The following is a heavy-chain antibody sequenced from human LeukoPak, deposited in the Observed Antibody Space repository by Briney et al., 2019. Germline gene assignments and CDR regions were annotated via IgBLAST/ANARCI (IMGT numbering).Heavy chain of an antibody. V-gene: IGHV4-38-2*02. CDR2: IYHSGST. Sequence: PSETLSLTCTVSGYSISSGYYWGWIRQPPGKGLEWIGSIYHSGSTYYNPSLKSRVTISVDTSKNQFSLKLSSVTAADTAVYYCARVRAAVGYWGQRTLVTVSS. J-gene: IGHJ4*02. CDR1: GYSISSGYY. D-gene: IGHD2-15*01. CDR3: ARVRAAVGY.